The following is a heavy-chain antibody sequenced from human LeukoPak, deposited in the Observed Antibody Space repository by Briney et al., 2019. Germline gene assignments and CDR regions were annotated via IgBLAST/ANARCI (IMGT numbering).Heavy chain of an antibody. CDR3: ARDQSVRLLQTSSTYFKHVFAI. J-gene: IGHJ3*02. CDR1: GYTFTNYG. V-gene: IGHV1-18*01. Sequence: ASVKVSCKTSGYTFTNYGISWVRQAPGLGLEWMGWISAYNGNKNYAQKVVGRVTMTTDTSTRSAYMELRRLRFDDTGVYYCARDQSVRLLQTSSTYFKHVFAIWGQGSMVTVSS. CDR2: ISAYNGNK. D-gene: IGHD2-2*01.